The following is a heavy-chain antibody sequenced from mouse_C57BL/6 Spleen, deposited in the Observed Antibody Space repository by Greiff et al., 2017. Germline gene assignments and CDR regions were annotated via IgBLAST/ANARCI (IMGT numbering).Heavy chain of an antibody. CDR1: GFTFSSYG. J-gene: IGHJ3*01. V-gene: IGHV5-6*02. CDR3: ASPYYDYDEAWFAY. D-gene: IGHD2-4*01. Sequence: DVKLVESGGDLVKPGGSLKLSCAASGFTFSSYGMSWVRQTPDKRLEWVATISSGGSYTYYPDSVKGRFTISRDNAKNTLYLQMSSLKSEDTAMYYCASPYYDYDEAWFAYWGQGTLVTVSA. CDR2: ISSGGSYT.